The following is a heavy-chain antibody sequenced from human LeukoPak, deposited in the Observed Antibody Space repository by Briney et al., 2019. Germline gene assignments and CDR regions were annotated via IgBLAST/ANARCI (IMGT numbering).Heavy chain of an antibody. J-gene: IGHJ5*02. CDR1: GGSFSGYY. CDR2: INHSGST. V-gene: IGHV4-34*01. Sequence: SETLSLTCAVYGGSFSGYYWSWIRQPPGKGLEWIGEINHSGSTNYNPSLKSRVTTSVDTSKDQFSLKLSSVTAADTAVYYCARGQNLQLWLLDWFDPWGQGTLVTVSS. D-gene: IGHD5-18*01. CDR3: ARGQNLQLWLLDWFDP.